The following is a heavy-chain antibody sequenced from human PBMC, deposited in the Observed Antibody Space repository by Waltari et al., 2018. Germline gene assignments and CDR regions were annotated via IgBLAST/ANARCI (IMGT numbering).Heavy chain of an antibody. CDR3: GGTTVEYYGLDV. D-gene: IGHD4-4*01. Sequence: QVQLVQSGAEVKKPGSSVKVSCKASGGTFSSYTISWVRQAPGQGLEWMGRSIPILGIANYAQKFQGRVTITADKATSTAYMELSSLRSEDTAVYYCGGTTVEYYGLDVWGQGTTVTVSS. CDR1: GGTFSSYT. J-gene: IGHJ6*02. CDR2: SIPILGIA. V-gene: IGHV1-69*02.